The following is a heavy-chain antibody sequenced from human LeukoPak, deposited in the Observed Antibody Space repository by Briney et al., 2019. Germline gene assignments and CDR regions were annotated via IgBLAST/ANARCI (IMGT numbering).Heavy chain of an antibody. Sequence: GGSLRLSCAASGFTFSDYYMSWIRQAPGKGLEWVSYISSSGSTIYYADSVKGRFTISRDNAKNSLYLQMNSLRAEDTAVYYCARASPRNSGFNAFDIWGQGTMVTVSS. CDR1: GFTFSDYY. CDR2: ISSSGSTI. J-gene: IGHJ3*02. CDR3: ARASPRNSGFNAFDI. V-gene: IGHV3-11*04. D-gene: IGHD1-26*01.